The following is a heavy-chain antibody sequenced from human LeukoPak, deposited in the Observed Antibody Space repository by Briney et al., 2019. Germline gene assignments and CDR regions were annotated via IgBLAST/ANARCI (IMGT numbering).Heavy chain of an antibody. D-gene: IGHD5-12*01. CDR1: GFTFSSYV. CDR3: AREGGGRSSGYEPPSGAFDI. CDR2: ISYDGSNK. V-gene: IGHV3-30-3*01. J-gene: IGHJ3*02. Sequence: GGSLRLSCVASGFTFSSYVMHWVRQAPGKGLEWVAVISYDGSNKYYADSVKGRFTISRDNSKNTLYLQMNSLRAEDTAVYYCAREGGGRSSGYEPPSGAFDIWGQGTMVTVSS.